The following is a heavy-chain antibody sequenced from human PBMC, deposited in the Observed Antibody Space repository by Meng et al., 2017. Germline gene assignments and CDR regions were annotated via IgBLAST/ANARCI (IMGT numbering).Heavy chain of an antibody. Sequence: QGQRVGAGGGVVQPGRSLGLACAATGFTFSSYAMHWVRQAPGKGLEWVAVISYDGSNKYYADSVKGRFTISRDNSKNTLYMQMNSLRAEDTAVYYCASMGYWGQGTLVTVSS. D-gene: IGHD3-10*01. J-gene: IGHJ4*02. CDR3: ASMGY. CDR1: GFTFSSYA. V-gene: IGHV3-30*01. CDR2: ISYDGSNK.